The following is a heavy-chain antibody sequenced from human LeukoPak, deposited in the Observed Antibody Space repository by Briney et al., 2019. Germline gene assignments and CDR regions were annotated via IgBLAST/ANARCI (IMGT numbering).Heavy chain of an antibody. V-gene: IGHV4-4*09. J-gene: IGHJ6*02. CDR2: IYTSGSS. CDR1: GGSINSYY. Sequence: SSETLSLTCTVSGGSINSYYWTWIRQPPGKGLEWIGYIYTSGSSNYNPSLRSRVTKSVDTSKNQFSLRLTSVTAADTAVYYCARQRFYGMDVWGQGTTVTVSS. CDR3: ARQRFYGMDV.